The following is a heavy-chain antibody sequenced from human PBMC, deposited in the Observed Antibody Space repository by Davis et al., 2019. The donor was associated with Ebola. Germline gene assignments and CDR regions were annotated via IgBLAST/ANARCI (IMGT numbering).Heavy chain of an antibody. D-gene: IGHD3-3*01. CDR3: AKAGRFLEWLLYDY. CDR2: ISGSGGST. CDR1: GFTFSSYA. Sequence: GESLKISCAASGFTFSSYAMSWVRQAPGKGLEWVSAISGSGGSTYYADSVKGRFTISRDNSKNTLYLQMNSLRAEDTAVYYCAKAGRFLEWLLYDYWGQGTLVTVSS. J-gene: IGHJ4*02. V-gene: IGHV3-23*01.